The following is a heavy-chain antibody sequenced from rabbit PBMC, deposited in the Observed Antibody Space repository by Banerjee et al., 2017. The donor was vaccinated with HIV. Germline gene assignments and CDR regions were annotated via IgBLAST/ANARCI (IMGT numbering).Heavy chain of an antibody. CDR2: ISTGGSS. V-gene: IGHV1S40*01. J-gene: IGHJ6*01. D-gene: IGHD1-1*01. CDR3: ARGGNYGDL. Sequence: QSLEESGGGLVQPGASLTLTCTVSGFDFSSNAMLWVRQAPGKGLEYIGWISTGGSSYYASWAKGRFTISKTSSTTVTLQMTSLTAADTATYFCARGGNYGDLWGPGTLVTVS. CDR1: GFDFSSNA.